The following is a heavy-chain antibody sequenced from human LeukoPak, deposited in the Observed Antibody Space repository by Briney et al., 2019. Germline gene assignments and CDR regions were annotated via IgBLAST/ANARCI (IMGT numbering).Heavy chain of an antibody. CDR3: ARGLSATVTTPYFDY. J-gene: IGHJ4*02. D-gene: IGHD4-17*01. V-gene: IGHV4-34*01. Sequence: SSETLSLTCAVYGGSFSGYYWSWIRQPPGKGLEWIGEINHSGSTNYNPSLKSRVTISVDTSKNQFSLKLSSVTAADTAVYYCARGLSATVTTPYFDYWGQGTLVTVSS. CDR2: INHSGST. CDR1: GGSFSGYY.